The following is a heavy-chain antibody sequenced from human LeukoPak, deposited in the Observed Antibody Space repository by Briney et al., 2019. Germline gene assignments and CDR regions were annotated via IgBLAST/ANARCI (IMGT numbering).Heavy chain of an antibody. J-gene: IGHJ4*02. D-gene: IGHD4-17*01. CDR1: GYSISSGYY. CDR2: IYHSGST. CDR3: ARADGDYVRPHYFDY. V-gene: IGHV4-38-2*02. Sequence: SETLSLTCTVSGYSISSGYYWGWIRQPPGKGLEWIGSIYHSGSTYYNPSLKSRVAISVDTSKNQFSLKLSSVTAADTAVYYCARADGDYVRPHYFDYWGQGTLVTVSS.